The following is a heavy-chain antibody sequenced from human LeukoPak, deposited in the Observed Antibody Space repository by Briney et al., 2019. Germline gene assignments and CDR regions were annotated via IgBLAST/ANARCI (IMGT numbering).Heavy chain of an antibody. CDR3: ATVKEGYSYGYYFDY. CDR1: GYTLTELS. Sequence: ASVKVSCKVSGYTLTELSMHWVRQAPGKGLEWMGGFDPEDGGTTYAQKFQGRVTMTEDTSTDTAYMELSSLRSEDTAVYYCATVKEGYSYGYYFDYWGQGTLVTVSS. CDR2: FDPEDGGT. D-gene: IGHD5-18*01. V-gene: IGHV1-24*01. J-gene: IGHJ4*02.